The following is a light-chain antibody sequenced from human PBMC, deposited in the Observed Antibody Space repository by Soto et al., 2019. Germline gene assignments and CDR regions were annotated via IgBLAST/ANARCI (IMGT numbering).Light chain of an antibody. V-gene: IGKV1-39*01. Sequence: DLQMAQSPSSLSASVGDRVTITCRASENIARYLNWYQQRPGKAPELLISAASSLQSGVPSRFSGGGSGTDFTLTISSLQPEDFATYYCQQSYSNPRTFGQGTKVDIK. CDR1: ENIARY. CDR2: AAS. J-gene: IGKJ1*01. CDR3: QQSYSNPRT.